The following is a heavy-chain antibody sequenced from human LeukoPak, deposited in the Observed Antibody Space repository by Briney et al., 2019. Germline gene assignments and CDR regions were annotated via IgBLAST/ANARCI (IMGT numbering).Heavy chain of an antibody. J-gene: IGHJ5*02. V-gene: IGHV1-18*01. D-gene: IGHD6-19*01. CDR2: IIAYNGNT. Sequence: ASVKVSCKASGGTFSSYAISWVRQAPGQGLEWMGGIIAYNGNTNYAQKLQGRVTMTTDTSTSTAYMELRSLRSDDTAVYYCARPIRAVPWDNWFDPWGQGTLVTVSS. CDR3: ARPIRAVPWDNWFDP. CDR1: GGTFSSYA.